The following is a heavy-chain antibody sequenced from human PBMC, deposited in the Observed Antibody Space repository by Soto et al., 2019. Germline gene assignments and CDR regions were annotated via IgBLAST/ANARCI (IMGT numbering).Heavy chain of an antibody. V-gene: IGHV4-34*01. CDR3: ARGQVTSFGVVIPRSVLFDP. CDR2: VNHSGST. J-gene: IGHJ5*02. CDR1: GGAFSGYY. Sequence: QVQLQQWGAGLLKPSETLSLTCAVYGGAFSGYYWSWIRQPPGKGLEWIGEVNHSGSTNYNPSLKSRVTISVDKSKNQFSLKRSSVTSADTAVYDCARGQVTSFGVVIPRSVLFDPWGQGTLVTLSS. D-gene: IGHD3-3*01.